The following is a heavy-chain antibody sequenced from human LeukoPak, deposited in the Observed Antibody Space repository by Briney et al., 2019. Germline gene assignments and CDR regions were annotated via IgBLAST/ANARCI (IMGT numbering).Heavy chain of an antibody. CDR2: INPNSGGT. D-gene: IGHD1-14*01. CDR1: GYTFTSYW. Sequence: GESLKISCMGSGYTFTSYWIGWVRQAPGQGLEWMGWINPNSGGTNYAQKFQGRVSMTRDTSISTVYMELSRLTSDDTAVYYCARDSGRVDRTEFWGQGTLVTVSS. CDR3: ARDSGRVDRTEF. J-gene: IGHJ4*02. V-gene: IGHV1-2*02.